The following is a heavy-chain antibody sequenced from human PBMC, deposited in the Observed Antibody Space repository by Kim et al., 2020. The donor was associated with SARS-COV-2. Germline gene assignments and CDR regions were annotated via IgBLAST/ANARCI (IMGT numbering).Heavy chain of an antibody. D-gene: IGHD3-3*01. V-gene: IGHV1-2*06. CDR1: GYTFTGYY. CDR2: INPNSGGT. Sequence: ASVKVSCKASGYTFTGYYMHWVRQAPGQGLEWMGRINPNSGGTNYAQKFQGRVTMTRDTSISTAYMELSRLRSDDTAVYYCARDSSIFGVVITPLTYYYGMDVWAQGTTLTLPS. CDR3: ARDSSIFGVVITPLTYYYGMDV. J-gene: IGHJ6*02.